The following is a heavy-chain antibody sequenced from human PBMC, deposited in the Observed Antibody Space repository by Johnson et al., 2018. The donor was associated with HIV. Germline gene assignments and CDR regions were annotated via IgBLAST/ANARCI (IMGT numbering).Heavy chain of an antibody. CDR2: IRYDGSNK. D-gene: IGHD3-10*02. Sequence: QVQLVESGGGVVQPGGSLRLSCAASGFTFSSYGMHWVRQAPGKGLEWVAFIRYDGSNKYYADSVKGRFTISRDNSKNTLYLQMNSLRAEDTAVYYCARNMFARPGSVTRYAFDIWGQGTMVTVSS. J-gene: IGHJ3*02. CDR1: GFTFSSYG. V-gene: IGHV3-30*02. CDR3: ARNMFARPGSVTRYAFDI.